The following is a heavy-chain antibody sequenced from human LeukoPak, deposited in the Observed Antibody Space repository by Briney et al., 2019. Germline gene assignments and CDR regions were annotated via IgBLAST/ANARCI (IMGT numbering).Heavy chain of an antibody. CDR1: GYTFTSYG. Sequence: ASVKVSCKASGYTFTSYGISWVRQAPGQGLEWMGWSSAYNGNTNYAQKLQGRVTMTTDTSTSTAYMELRSLRSDDTAVYYCARDVSESRMVRGVNYYYYYYMDVWGKGTTVTISS. J-gene: IGHJ6*03. D-gene: IGHD3-10*01. CDR2: SSAYNGNT. CDR3: ARDVSESRMVRGVNYYYYYYMDV. V-gene: IGHV1-18*01.